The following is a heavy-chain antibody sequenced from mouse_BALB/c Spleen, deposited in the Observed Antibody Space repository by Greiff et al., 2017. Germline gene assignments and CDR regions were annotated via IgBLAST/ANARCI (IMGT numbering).Heavy chain of an antibody. V-gene: IGHV1-66*01. Sequence: VQLQQSGPELVKPGASVKISCKASGYSFTSYYIHWVKQRPGQGLEWIGWIFPGSGNTKYNEKFKGKATLTADTSSSTAYMQLSSLTSEDSAVYFCARSVEPYAMDYWGQGTSVTVSS. J-gene: IGHJ4*01. CDR3: ARSVEPYAMDY. CDR1: GYSFTSYY. CDR2: IFPGSGNT.